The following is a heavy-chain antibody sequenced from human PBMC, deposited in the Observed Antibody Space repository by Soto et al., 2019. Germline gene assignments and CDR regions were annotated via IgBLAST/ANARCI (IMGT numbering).Heavy chain of an antibody. D-gene: IGHD2-2*01. CDR3: ATAISSPFSNFDS. CDR2: IKYDGSNK. CDR1: GFTFSSYG. J-gene: IGHJ4*02. Sequence: GGSLRLSCAASGFTFSSYGMHWVRQAPGKGLEWVAVIKYDGSNKYYADSVKGRFTISRDNSKNTLYLQLNSLRAEDTAVYYCATAISSPFSNFDSWGQGSLVTVSS. V-gene: IGHV3-33*03.